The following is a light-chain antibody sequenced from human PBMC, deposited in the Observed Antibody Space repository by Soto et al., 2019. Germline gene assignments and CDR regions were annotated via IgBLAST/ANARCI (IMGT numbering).Light chain of an antibody. J-gene: IGKJ1*01. Sequence: DIQMTQSPSSLSASVEDRVIITCRASQSISNHLNWYQQKPGKAPKLLIFAASSLQSGVPSRFSGSRSGPDLTLTISSLQPEDFETYYCQQSYSSPPTFGQGTKVEIK. V-gene: IGKV1-39*01. CDR3: QQSYSSPPT. CDR1: QSISNH. CDR2: AAS.